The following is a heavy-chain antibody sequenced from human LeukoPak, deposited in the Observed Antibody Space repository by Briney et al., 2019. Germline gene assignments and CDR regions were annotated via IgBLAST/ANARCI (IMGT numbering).Heavy chain of an antibody. V-gene: IGHV4-34*01. CDR2: INHSGST. D-gene: IGHD3-3*01. CDR3: ARGPVRFLSRRNRWFDP. Sequence: SETLSLTCAVYGGSFSGYYWSWIRQPPGKGLEWIGEINHSGSTIYNPSLKSRVTISVDTSKNQFSLKLSSVTAADTAVYYCARGPVRFLSRRNRWFDPWGQGTLVTVSS. J-gene: IGHJ5*02. CDR1: GGSFSGYY.